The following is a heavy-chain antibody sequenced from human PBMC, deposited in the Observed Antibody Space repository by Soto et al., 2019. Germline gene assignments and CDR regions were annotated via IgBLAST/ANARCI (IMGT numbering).Heavy chain of an antibody. CDR1: GCTFITYA. Sequence: GVFLRVSCAAAGCTFITYAMSWVRQAPGKGLDWVSATSYNGGTTYYAESVKGRFTMSRDNSKNTLYLQMNGLRAEDTAVYYCARIATESDIDYWGHGALVTVSS. CDR3: ARIATESDIDY. V-gene: IGHV3-23*01. CDR2: TSYNGGTT. D-gene: IGHD3-9*01. J-gene: IGHJ4*01.